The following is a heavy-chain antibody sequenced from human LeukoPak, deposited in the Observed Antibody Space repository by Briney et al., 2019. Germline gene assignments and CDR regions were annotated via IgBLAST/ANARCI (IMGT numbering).Heavy chain of an antibody. CDR3: ATDDYRGLGY. V-gene: IGHV3-74*01. J-gene: IGHJ4*02. CDR2: INMVGSHT. D-gene: IGHD4-11*01. Sequence: SGGSLRLSCTASGITFTNYWMHWVCQAPGKGLVWVSHINMVGSHTTYADSVKGRFTISRDNAKSTLYLQLNSLRAEDTAVYYCATDDYRGLGYWGQGTLVTVSS. CDR1: GITFTNYW.